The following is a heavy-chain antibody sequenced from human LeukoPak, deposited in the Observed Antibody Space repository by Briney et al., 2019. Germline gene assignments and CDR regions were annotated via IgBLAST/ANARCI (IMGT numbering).Heavy chain of an antibody. CDR1: GFTFDDYA. CDR2: NSGDGGST. V-gene: IGHV3-43*02. J-gene: IGHJ6*02. Sequence: GGSLRLSCAASGFTFDDYAMHWVRQAPGKGLEWVSLNSGDGGSTYYADSVKGRFTISRDNSKNSLYLQMSSLRTEDTALYYCAKDMGPATTVSYYYYGMDVWGQGTTVTVSS. CDR3: AKDMGPATTVSYYYYGMDV. D-gene: IGHD4-11*01.